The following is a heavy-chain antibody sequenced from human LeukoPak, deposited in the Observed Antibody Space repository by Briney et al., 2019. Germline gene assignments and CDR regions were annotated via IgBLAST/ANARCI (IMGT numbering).Heavy chain of an antibody. Sequence: ASVKVSCKASGYTFTRYYMHWVRQAPGQGLEWMGIINPSGGSTSYAQKFQGRVTMTRDMSTSTVYMELSSLRSEDTAVYYCARDGGYCTNGACYGVDPWGQGTLVTVSS. V-gene: IGHV1-46*01. CDR3: ARDGGYCTNGACYGVDP. CDR1: GYTFTRYY. CDR2: INPSGGST. J-gene: IGHJ5*02. D-gene: IGHD2-8*01.